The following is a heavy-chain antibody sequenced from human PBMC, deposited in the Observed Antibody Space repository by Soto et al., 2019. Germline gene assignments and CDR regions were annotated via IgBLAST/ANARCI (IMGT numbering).Heavy chain of an antibody. J-gene: IGHJ4*02. CDR1: GFTFSSYA. CDR3: AKARAQYYDFWSGYPVDY. D-gene: IGHD3-3*01. CDR2: ISGSGGST. Sequence: EVQLLESGGGLVQPGGSLRLSCAASGFTFSSYAMSWVRQAPGKGLEWVSAISGSGGSTYYADSVKGRFTIFRDNSKNTLYLQLNSLRAEDTAVYYCAKARAQYYDFWSGYPVDYWGQGTLVTVSS. V-gene: IGHV3-23*01.